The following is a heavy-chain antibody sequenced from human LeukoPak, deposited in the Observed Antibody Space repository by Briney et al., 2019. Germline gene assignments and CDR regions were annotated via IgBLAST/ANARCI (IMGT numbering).Heavy chain of an antibody. CDR1: GGTFSSYA. D-gene: IGHD5-18*01. CDR3: VRDLGVDTSMIFFDF. Sequence: ASVKVSCKASGGTFSSYAISWVRQAPGQGLEWMGWSSAYNGNTNYVQKFQGRVTMTTDTSTGTAYMELRSLRSDDTAVFYCVRDLGVDTSMIFFDFWGQGTLVTVSS. CDR2: SSAYNGNT. J-gene: IGHJ4*02. V-gene: IGHV1-18*01.